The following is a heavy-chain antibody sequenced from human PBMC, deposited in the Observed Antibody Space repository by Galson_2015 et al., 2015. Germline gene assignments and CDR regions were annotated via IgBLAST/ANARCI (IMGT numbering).Heavy chain of an antibody. CDR1: GFTFSSYD. J-gene: IGHJ5*02. CDR2: ISSSSSYI. D-gene: IGHD4-17*01. V-gene: IGHV3-21*01. Sequence: SLRLSCAASGFTFSSYDMNWVRQAPGKGLEWVSSISSSSSYIYYADSVKGRFTISRDNAKSSLYLQMNSLRAEDTAVYYCARDGTVKYNWFDPWGQGTLVTVSS. CDR3: ARDGTVKYNWFDP.